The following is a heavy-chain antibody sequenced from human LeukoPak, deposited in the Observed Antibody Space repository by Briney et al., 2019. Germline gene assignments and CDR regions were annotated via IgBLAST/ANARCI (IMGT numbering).Heavy chain of an antibody. CDR1: GGSFSGYY. V-gene: IGHV4-34*01. CDR2: INHSGST. J-gene: IGHJ5*02. CDR3: AVSGYSSGWYGSLPRRGWFDP. Sequence: SETLSLTCAVYGGSFSGYYWSWIRQPPGKGLEWIGEINHSGSTNYNPSLKSRVTISVDTSKNQFSLKLSSVTAADTAVYYCAVSGYSSGWYGSLPRRGWFDPWGQGTLVTVSS. D-gene: IGHD6-19*01.